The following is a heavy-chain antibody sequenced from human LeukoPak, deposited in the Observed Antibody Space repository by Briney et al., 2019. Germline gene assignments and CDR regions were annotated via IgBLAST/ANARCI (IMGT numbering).Heavy chain of an antibody. D-gene: IGHD1-26*01. J-gene: IGHJ4*02. V-gene: IGHV3-66*01. CDR3: ANLLGTTTAMDY. Sequence: PGGSLRLSCAASGFTFSSYTMNWVRQAPGKGLEWVSLIYSGGSTYYADSVKGRFTISRDNSKNTLYLQMNSLRAEDTAVYYCANLLGTTTAMDYWGQGTLVTVSS. CDR1: GFTFSSYT. CDR2: IYSGGST.